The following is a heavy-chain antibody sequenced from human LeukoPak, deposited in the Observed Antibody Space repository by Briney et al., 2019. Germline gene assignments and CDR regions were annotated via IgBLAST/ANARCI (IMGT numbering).Heavy chain of an antibody. CDR2: ISSSSNYI. V-gene: IGHV3-21*06. Sequence: GGSLRLSCAASGFTFSTYSMNWVRQAPGKGLEWVSSISSSSNYIYYADSVKGRFTISRDNAKNSLYLEMNSLRAEDTAVYYCAGVPADYWGQGTLVTVSS. CDR3: AGVPADY. J-gene: IGHJ4*02. CDR1: GFTFSTYS.